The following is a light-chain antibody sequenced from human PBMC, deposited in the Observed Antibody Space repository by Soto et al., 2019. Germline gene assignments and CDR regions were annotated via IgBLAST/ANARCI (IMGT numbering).Light chain of an antibody. Sequence: EIVLTQSPATLSLSPGERATVSCRASQGVSSHLAWYQQKRGQAPRLLINDSSSRASGIPARFNGSGSLTDFTLTTSSPDPEDFAVYDCHQCCNWPRTLGQGTRLEI. V-gene: IGKV3-11*01. J-gene: IGKJ5*01. CDR2: DSS. CDR3: HQCCNWPRT. CDR1: QGVSSH.